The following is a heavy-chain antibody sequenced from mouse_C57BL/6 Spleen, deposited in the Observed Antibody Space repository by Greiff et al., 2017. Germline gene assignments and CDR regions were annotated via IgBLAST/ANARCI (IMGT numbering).Heavy chain of an antibody. CDR1: GFTFTDYY. D-gene: IGHD4-1*02. J-gene: IGHJ4*01. V-gene: IGHV7-3*01. Sequence: EVHLVESGGGLVQPGGSLSLSCAASGFTFTDYYMSWVRQPPGKALEWLGFIRNKANGYTTEYSASVKGRFTISRDNSQSILYLQMNALRAEDSATYYCARQLRRNDAMDYWGQGTSVTVSS. CDR3: ARQLRRNDAMDY. CDR2: IRNKANGYTT.